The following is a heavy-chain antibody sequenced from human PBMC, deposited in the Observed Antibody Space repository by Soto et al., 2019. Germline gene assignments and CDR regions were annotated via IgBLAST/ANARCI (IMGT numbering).Heavy chain of an antibody. CDR2: ISAYNGNT. D-gene: IGHD2-21*02. CDR3: ARDLWGYCGADCYPLDV. J-gene: IGHJ6*02. Sequence: GYTFTSYGISWVRQAPGQGLEWMGWISAYNGNTNYAQKLQGRVTMTTDTSKNTSYMKLNSVTAADTAVYYCARDLWGYCGADCYPLDVWGQGTTVTVSS. CDR1: GYTFTSYG. V-gene: IGHV1-18*01.